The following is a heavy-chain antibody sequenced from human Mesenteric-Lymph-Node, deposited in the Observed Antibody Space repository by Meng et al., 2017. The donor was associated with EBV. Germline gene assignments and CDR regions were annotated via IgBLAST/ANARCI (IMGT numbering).Heavy chain of an antibody. Sequence: AHLRGSGPGLVKPSGTLSLTCGVSGDSIISTDTWWSWVRQPPGKGLEWIGEIFHAGNTNYNPSLKSQVTMSVDTSKNQFSLNLSSVTAADSAVYYCARGSHYTWDVWGQGTLVTVSS. V-gene: IGHV4-4*02. CDR3: ARGSHYTWDV. D-gene: IGHD3-16*01. CDR1: GDSIISTDTW. J-gene: IGHJ4*02. CDR2: IFHAGNT.